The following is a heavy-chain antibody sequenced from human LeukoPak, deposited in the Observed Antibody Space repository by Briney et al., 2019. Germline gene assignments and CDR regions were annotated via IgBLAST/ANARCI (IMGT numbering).Heavy chain of an antibody. D-gene: IGHD5-18*01. Sequence: GASVKVSCKASGYTFTSYGISWVRQAPGQGLEWMGWINPNSGGTNYAQRFQGRVTMTRDTSISTAYMELSGLRSNDTAVYYCARAGLPIYYYYMDVWGKGTTVTVSS. J-gene: IGHJ6*03. CDR3: ARAGLPIYYYYMDV. CDR1: GYTFTSYG. CDR2: INPNSGGT. V-gene: IGHV1-2*02.